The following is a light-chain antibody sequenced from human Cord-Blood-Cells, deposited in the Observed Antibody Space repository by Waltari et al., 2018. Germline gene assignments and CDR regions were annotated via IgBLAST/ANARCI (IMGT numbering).Light chain of an antibody. J-gene: IGKJ4*01. CDR3: QQSYSTPLT. Sequence: DIQMTQSPSSLSASVGDRVTITCRASQSISSYLNWYQQKPGKAHKLLIYAASSLQSEVPSRFSGSGSGTDFTLTISSLQPEDFATYYCQQSYSTPLTFGGGTKVEIK. CDR1: QSISSY. CDR2: AAS. V-gene: IGKV1-39*01.